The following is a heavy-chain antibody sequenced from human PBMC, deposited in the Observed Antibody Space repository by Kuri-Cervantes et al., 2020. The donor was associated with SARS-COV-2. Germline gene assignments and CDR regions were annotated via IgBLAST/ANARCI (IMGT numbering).Heavy chain of an antibody. CDR1: GGSFSGYY. CDR2: INHSGST. CDR3: ARATAGSLRYFDY. Sequence: GSLRLSCAVYGGSFSGYYWSWIRQPPGKGLEWIGEINHSGSTNYNPSLKSRVTISVDTSKNQFSLKLSSVTAADTAVYYCARATAGSLRYFDYWGQGTLVTVSS. V-gene: IGHV4-34*01. D-gene: IGHD6-13*01. J-gene: IGHJ4*02.